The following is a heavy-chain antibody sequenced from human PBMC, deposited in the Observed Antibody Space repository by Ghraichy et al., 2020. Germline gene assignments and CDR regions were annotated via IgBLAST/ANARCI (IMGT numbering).Heavy chain of an antibody. CDR2: IYWNDDK. CDR1: GFSLSTSGVG. Sequence: SGPTLVKPTQTLTLTCTFSGFSLSTSGVGVGWIRQPPGKALEWLALIYWNDDKRYSPSLKSRLTITKDTSKNQVVLTMTNMDPVDTATYYCAHRLERATLDAFDIWGQGTMVTVSS. D-gene: IGHD1-26*01. J-gene: IGHJ3*02. CDR3: AHRLERATLDAFDI. V-gene: IGHV2-5*01.